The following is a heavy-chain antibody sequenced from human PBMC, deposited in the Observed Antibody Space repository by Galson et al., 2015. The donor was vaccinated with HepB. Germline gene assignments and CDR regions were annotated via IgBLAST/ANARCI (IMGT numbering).Heavy chain of an antibody. D-gene: IGHD2-15*01. Sequence: SVKVSCKASGYTFSTYSITWVRQAPGQGLEWMGWISPYNGDTDYARKFQGRVTMTTDTFKSTAYMEVRSLRSDDTAVYYCARGALVAVVRGTLNNWFAPWGQGTLVTVSS. CDR1: GYTFSTYS. CDR2: ISPYNGDT. V-gene: IGHV1-18*01. CDR3: ARGALVAVVRGTLNNWFAP. J-gene: IGHJ5*02.